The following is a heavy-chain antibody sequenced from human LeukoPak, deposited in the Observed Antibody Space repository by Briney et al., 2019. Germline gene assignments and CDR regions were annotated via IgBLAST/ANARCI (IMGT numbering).Heavy chain of an antibody. D-gene: IGHD3-3*01. CDR2: ISGSGGST. CDR3: AKVLPPGYGMDV. J-gene: IGHJ6*02. V-gene: IGHV3-23*01. Sequence: GGSLRLSCAASGFTFSTYAMSRVRQAPGKGLEWVSAISGSGGSTYYADSVKGRFTISRDNSKNTLYLQMNSLRAEDTAVYYCAKVLPPGYGMDVWGQGTTVTVSS. CDR1: GFTFSTYA.